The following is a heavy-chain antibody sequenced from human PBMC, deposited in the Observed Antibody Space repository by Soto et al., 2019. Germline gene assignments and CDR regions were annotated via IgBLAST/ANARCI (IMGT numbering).Heavy chain of an antibody. CDR1: GFTFSSYR. CDR2: ISSSSSTI. J-gene: IGHJ4*02. CDR3: ARDYPYYYQSSGYQAY. D-gene: IGHD3-22*01. Sequence: LRLSCAASGFTFSSYRMNWVRQAPGKGLEWVSYISSSSSTIYYADSVKGRFTISRDNAKNSLYLQMNSLRDEDTAVYYCARDYPYYYQSSGYQAYWGQGAMVTVSS. V-gene: IGHV3-48*02.